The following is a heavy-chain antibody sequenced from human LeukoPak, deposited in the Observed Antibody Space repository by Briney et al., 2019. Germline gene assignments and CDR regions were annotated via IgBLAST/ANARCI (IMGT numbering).Heavy chain of an antibody. Sequence: ASVKVSCKVSGSTFTNHGISWVREAPGQGLEWMGWISTYNGHTNYAQKFQGRVTMTTDTSTSTVYMEVRSLRSDDTAVYYCARGIKLRKVVAATRFDPWGQGTLVTVSS. V-gene: IGHV1-18*01. J-gene: IGHJ5*02. D-gene: IGHD2-15*01. CDR3: ARGIKLRKVVAATRFDP. CDR2: ISTYNGHT. CDR1: GSTFTNHG.